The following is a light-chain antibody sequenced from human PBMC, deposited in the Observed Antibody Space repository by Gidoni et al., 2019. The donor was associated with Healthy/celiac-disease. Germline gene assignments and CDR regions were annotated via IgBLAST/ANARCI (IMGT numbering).Light chain of an antibody. Sequence: QSALTQPASVSGSPGQSITISCTGTSSDVGGYNYVSWYQQHPGKAPKLMMYDVSNRPSGVSNRFSGSKSGNTASLTISGLQAEDEADYYSSSYTSSSTPVFGGGTKLTVL. J-gene: IGLJ2*01. CDR3: SSYTSSSTPV. CDR2: DVS. V-gene: IGLV2-14*03. CDR1: SSDVGGYNY.